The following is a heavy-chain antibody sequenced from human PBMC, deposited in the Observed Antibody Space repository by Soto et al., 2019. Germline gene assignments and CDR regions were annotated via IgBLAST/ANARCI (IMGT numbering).Heavy chain of an antibody. V-gene: IGHV4-39*01. J-gene: IGHJ4*02. CDR1: GGSISSSSFY. D-gene: IGHD3-10*01. CDR3: ARQYYFGSGSYYTRPFDF. CDR2: IYYSGNT. Sequence: SETLSLTCTVSGGSISSSSFYWGWIRQPPGKGLEWIGTIYYSGNTYNNPSLKSRVTISVDTAKNQFSLKLSSVTAADTAVYYCARQYYFGSGSYYTRPFDFWGQGTLVTVSS.